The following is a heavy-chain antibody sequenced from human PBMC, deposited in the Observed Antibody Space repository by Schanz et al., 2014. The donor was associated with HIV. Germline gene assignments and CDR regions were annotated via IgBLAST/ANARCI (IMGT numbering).Heavy chain of an antibody. Sequence: QVRLVQSGGGVVQPGRSLRLSCAASGFTFSSYGMHWVRQAPGKGLEWVAVIWYDGSNKYYADSVKGRFTISRDNSKNTLYLQMNSLRAEDTAVYYCALSRPSGYGGSWYFDLWGRGTLVTVSS. CDR2: IWYDGSNK. V-gene: IGHV3-33*01. CDR1: GFTFSSYG. CDR3: ALSRPSGYGGSWYFDL. J-gene: IGHJ2*01. D-gene: IGHD2-15*01.